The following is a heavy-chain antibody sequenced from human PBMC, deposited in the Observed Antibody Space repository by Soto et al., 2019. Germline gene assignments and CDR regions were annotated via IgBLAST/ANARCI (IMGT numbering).Heavy chain of an antibody. CDR2: IKQDGSEK. V-gene: IGHV3-7*01. CDR1: GFTFSIYW. Sequence: GGSLRLSCAASGFTFSIYWMSWVRQAPGKGLEWVANIKQDGSEKYYVDSVKGRFTISRDNAKNSLYLQMNSLRAEDTAVYYCARRHITHDAFDIWGQGTMVTVSS. J-gene: IGHJ3*02. CDR3: ARRHITHDAFDI. D-gene: IGHD3-10*01.